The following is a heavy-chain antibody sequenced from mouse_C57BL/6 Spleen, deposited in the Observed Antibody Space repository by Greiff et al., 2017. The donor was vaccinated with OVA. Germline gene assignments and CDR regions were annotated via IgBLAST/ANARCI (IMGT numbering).Heavy chain of an antibody. Sequence: HVQLQPPGAELVRPGTSVKLSCKASGYTFTSYWMHWVKQRPGQGLEWIGVIDPSDSYTNYNQKFKGKATLTVDTSSSTAYMQLSSLTSEDSAVYYCARGGDYDGTWFAYWGQGTLVTVSA. V-gene: IGHV1-59*01. CDR2: IDPSDSYT. CDR3: ARGGDYDGTWFAY. D-gene: IGHD2-4*01. J-gene: IGHJ3*01. CDR1: GYTFTSYW.